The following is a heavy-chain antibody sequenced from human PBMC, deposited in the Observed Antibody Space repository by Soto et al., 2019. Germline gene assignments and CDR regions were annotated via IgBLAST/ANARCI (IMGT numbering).Heavy chain of an antibody. D-gene: IGHD1-1*01. CDR1: GGSISSTTYY. V-gene: IGHV4-39*01. J-gene: IGHJ4*02. Sequence: QLRLQESGPGLVKPSETLSLTCAVSGGSISSTTYYWGWIRQPPGKGLEWIGSVYRSGSPYYNPSLTSRVTIAVDTSKNQFSLKVISVTAADTAVYYCARQVLERLNSHLEYCGQGTLVTVSS. CDR2: VYRSGSP. CDR3: ARQVLERLNSHLEY.